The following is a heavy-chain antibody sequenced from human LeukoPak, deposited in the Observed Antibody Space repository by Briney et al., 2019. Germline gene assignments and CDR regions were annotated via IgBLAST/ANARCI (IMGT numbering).Heavy chain of an antibody. V-gene: IGHV3-23*01. CDR3: AKVTVGSSLDMNFDY. Sequence: GGSLRLSCAASGFTFSSYNMNWVRQAPGKGLEWVSGISGSGGSTYYADSVKGRFTISRDNSKNTLYLQMNSLRAEDTAVYYCAKVTVGSSLDMNFDYWGQGTLVTVSS. CDR1: GFTFSSYN. CDR2: ISGSGGST. D-gene: IGHD2-2*03. J-gene: IGHJ4*02.